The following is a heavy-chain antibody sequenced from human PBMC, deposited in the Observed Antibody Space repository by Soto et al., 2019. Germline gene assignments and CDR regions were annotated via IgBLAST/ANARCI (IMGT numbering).Heavy chain of an antibody. D-gene: IGHD1-1*01. J-gene: IGHJ4*02. CDR1: GFTFGKYW. CDR3: TRGGLEPFDF. Sequence: EVQLVESGGGLVQPGGSLRLSCAASGFTFGKYWMHWVRQAPGKGLVWVSRINDYMTTINYADSVRGRFTISRDKTRNTLFLQMNSLTVEDTAVYYCTRGGLEPFDFWGQGVLVTVSS. V-gene: IGHV3-74*01. CDR2: INDYMTTI.